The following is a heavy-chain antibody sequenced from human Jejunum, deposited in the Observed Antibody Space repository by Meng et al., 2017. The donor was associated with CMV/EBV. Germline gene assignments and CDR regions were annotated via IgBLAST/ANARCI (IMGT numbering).Heavy chain of an antibody. D-gene: IGHD2-2*01. CDR3: ARPYCGSTSCYGFDY. V-gene: IGHV3-30-3*01. CDR2: ISYDGSNT. Sequence: QVQLVESGXGVVQPXRSLRLSWAASGFTFSKYVMHWVRQAPGKGLEWVAVISYDGSNTYYADSVKGRFTISRDNSKNTLYLQINSLRPEDTAVYYCARPYCGSTSCYGFDYWGQGTLVTVSS. CDR1: GFTFSKYV. J-gene: IGHJ4*02.